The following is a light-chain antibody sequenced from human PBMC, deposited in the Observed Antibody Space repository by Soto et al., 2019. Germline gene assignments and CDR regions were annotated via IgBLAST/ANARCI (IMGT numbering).Light chain of an antibody. CDR1: SSDVGSYNL. V-gene: IGLV2-23*02. J-gene: IGLJ1*01. CDR2: VVS. Sequence: HSVLTQPSSVYGSPGQSITISCPGTSSDVGSYNLVSWYQHHPGKAPQLMIFVVSKRPSGVSNRFSGSKSGNTASLTISGLQAEDEADYYCCSYAGDNYVFGAVTKVTVL. CDR3: CSYAGDNYV.